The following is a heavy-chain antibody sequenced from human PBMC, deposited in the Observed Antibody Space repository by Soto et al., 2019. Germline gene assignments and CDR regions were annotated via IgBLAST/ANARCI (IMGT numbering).Heavy chain of an antibody. J-gene: IGHJ6*02. CDR2: IGSAHDP. D-gene: IGHD1-26*01. Sequence: GGSLRLSCAASGFTFSTYDMHWVRQVPGKGLEWVSAIGSAHDPYYLGSVKGRFSISIENAKNSLYLQMNSLTTGDTAVYYCARAYLGRLPRRADYYYALDVWGQGTTVTVSS. V-gene: IGHV3-13*05. CDR3: ARAYLGRLPRRADYYYALDV. CDR1: GFTFSTYD.